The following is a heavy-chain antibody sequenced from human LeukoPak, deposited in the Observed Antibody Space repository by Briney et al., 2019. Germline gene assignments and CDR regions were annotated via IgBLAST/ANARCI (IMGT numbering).Heavy chain of an antibody. D-gene: IGHD4-23*01. CDR2: ISGSAGST. Sequence: GSLRLSCAASGFTFSSYAMNWVCQAPGKGLEWVSIISGSAGSTYYADSVKGRFTISRDNSKNTLFLQMNSLRAEDTAVYYCAKDRSLDGGNSNGYFDSWGQGTLVTVSS. CDR3: AKDRSLDGGNSNGYFDS. CDR1: GFTFSSYA. V-gene: IGHV3-23*01. J-gene: IGHJ4*02.